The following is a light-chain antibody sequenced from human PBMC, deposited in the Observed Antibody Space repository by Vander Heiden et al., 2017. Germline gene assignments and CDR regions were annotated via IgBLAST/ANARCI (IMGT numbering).Light chain of an antibody. Sequence: QSVLTQPPSVSGAPGQRNIISCTGRSSNIGAGYGVHWYQQLPGTAPKLLIYGNTNRPSGVPDRFSGSKSGTSASLAITGLQAEDEADYYCQSYDSSLSVVFGGGTKLTVL. CDR3: QSYDSSLSVV. J-gene: IGLJ2*01. CDR1: SSNIGAGYG. CDR2: GNT. V-gene: IGLV1-40*01.